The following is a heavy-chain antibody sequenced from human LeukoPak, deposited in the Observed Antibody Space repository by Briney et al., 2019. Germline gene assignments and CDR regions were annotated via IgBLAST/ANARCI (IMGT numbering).Heavy chain of an antibody. Sequence: GGSLRLSCTAPGFTFGDYAMSWFRQAPGKGLEWVGFIRSKAYGGTTEYAASVKGRFTISRDDSKSIAYLQMNSLKTEDTAVYYCTRGGCSSTSCYEGLDYWGQGTLVTVSS. V-gene: IGHV3-49*03. CDR1: GFTFGDYA. J-gene: IGHJ4*02. D-gene: IGHD2-2*01. CDR2: IRSKAYGGTT. CDR3: TRGGCSSTSCYEGLDY.